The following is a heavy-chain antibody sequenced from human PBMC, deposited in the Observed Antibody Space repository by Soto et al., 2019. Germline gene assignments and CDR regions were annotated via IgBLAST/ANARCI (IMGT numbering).Heavy chain of an antibody. CDR1: GFTLSSYG. CDR2: ISYDGSNK. Sequence: QVQLVESGGGVVQPGRSLRLSCAASGFTLSSYGMHWVRQAPGKGLEWVAVISYDGSNKYYADSVKGRFTISRDNSKNTLYLQMNSLRAEDTAVYYCAKDRGDFWSGPFDYWGQGTLVTVSS. J-gene: IGHJ4*02. D-gene: IGHD3-3*01. CDR3: AKDRGDFWSGPFDY. V-gene: IGHV3-30*18.